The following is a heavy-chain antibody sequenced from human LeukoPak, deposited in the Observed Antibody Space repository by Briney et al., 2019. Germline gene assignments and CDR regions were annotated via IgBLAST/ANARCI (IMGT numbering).Heavy chain of an antibody. V-gene: IGHV4-4*07. D-gene: IGHD5-18*01. CDR1: GGSISSYY. CDR3: ARDRGYSYGWFSPDAFDI. J-gene: IGHJ3*02. CDR2: IYTSGST. Sequence: PSETLSLTCTVSGGSISSYYWSWTRQPAGKGLEWIGRIYTSGSTNYNPSLKSRATMSVDTSKNQFSLKLSSVTAADTAVYYCARDRGYSYGWFSPDAFDIWGQGTMVTVSS.